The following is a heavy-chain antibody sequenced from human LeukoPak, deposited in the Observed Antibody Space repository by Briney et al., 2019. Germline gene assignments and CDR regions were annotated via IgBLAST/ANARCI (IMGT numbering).Heavy chain of an antibody. CDR1: GGSISSYY. Sequence: SETLSLTCTVSGGSISSYYWSWIRQPAGKGLEWIGRIYTSGSTNYNPSLKSRVTMSVDTPKNQFSLKLSSVTAADTAVYYCARESWFGELSKASDAFDIWGQGTMVTASS. CDR3: ARESWFGELSKASDAFDI. CDR2: IYTSGST. D-gene: IGHD3-10*01. V-gene: IGHV4-4*07. J-gene: IGHJ3*02.